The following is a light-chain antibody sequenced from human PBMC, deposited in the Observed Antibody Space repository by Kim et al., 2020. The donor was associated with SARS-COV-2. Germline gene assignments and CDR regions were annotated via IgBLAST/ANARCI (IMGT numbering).Light chain of an antibody. Sequence: QSVLTQPPSASGTPGQRVTISCSGSSSNIGSNNVVWYQQLPGAAPNLLIYSNNHRPSGIPDRFSGSRSGTSASLAISGLQSGDEDDYYCAVWNDGLKQGVFGGGTKLTVL. V-gene: IGLV1-44*01. CDR3: AVWNDGLKQGV. J-gene: IGLJ3*02. CDR2: SNN. CDR1: SSNIGSNN.